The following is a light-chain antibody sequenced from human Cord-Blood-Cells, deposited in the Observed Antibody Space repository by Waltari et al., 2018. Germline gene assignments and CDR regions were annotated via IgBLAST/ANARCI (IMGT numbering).Light chain of an antibody. CDR3: QQSYSTPPYT. CDR1: QSISSY. CDR2: AAS. J-gene: IGKJ2*01. V-gene: IGKV1-39*01. Sequence: DMQMTQSLSSLSASVGARVSTTCRASQSISSYLNWYQQKPGKAPKLLIYAASSLQSGVPSRFSGSGSGTDFTLTISSLQPEDFATYYCQQSYSTPPYTFGQGTKLEIK.